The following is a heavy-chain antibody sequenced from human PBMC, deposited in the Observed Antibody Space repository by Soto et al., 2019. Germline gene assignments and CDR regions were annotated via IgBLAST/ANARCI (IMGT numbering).Heavy chain of an antibody. V-gene: IGHV3-23*01. CDR3: AKEKGDGVVPAASFDY. CDR1: GFTFSSYA. J-gene: IGHJ4*02. CDR2: ISGSGGST. Sequence: GGSLRLSCAASGFTFSSYAMSWVRQAPGKGLEWVSAISGSGGSTYYADSVKGRFTISRANSKNTLYLQMNSLRAEDTAVYYCAKEKGDGVVPAASFDYWGQGTLVTVSS. D-gene: IGHD2-2*01.